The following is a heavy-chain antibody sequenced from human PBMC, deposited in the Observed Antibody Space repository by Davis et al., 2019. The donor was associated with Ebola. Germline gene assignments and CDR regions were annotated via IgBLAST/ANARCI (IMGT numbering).Heavy chain of an antibody. Sequence: GESLKISCAASGFTFSSYSMNWVRQAPGKGLEWVSSISSSSSYIYYADSVKGRFTISRDNAKNSLYLQMNSLIDEDTAVYYCARDSQVVVAALGLAWHWFDPWGQGTLVTVSS. CDR3: ARDSQVVVAALGLAWHWFDP. D-gene: IGHD2-15*01. CDR1: GFTFSSYS. V-gene: IGHV3-21*01. CDR2: ISSSSSYI. J-gene: IGHJ5*02.